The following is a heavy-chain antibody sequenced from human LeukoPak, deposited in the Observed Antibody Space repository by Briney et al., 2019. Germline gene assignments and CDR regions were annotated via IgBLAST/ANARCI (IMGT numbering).Heavy chain of an antibody. CDR1: GFTFSNYG. CDR3: ANQCGGNCYSDF. CDR2: ISSDENDK. J-gene: IGHJ4*02. V-gene: IGHV3-30*18. D-gene: IGHD2-21*02. Sequence: GGSLRLSCAASGFTFSNYGMHWVRQAPGKGLEWVAFISSDENDKYYADSVKGRFTISRDNSKKTLSLQMNSLRAEDTDVYYCANQCGGNCYSDFWGQGTLVTVSS.